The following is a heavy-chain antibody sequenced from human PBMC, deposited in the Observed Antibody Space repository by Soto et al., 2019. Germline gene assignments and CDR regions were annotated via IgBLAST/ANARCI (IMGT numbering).Heavy chain of an antibody. Sequence: GGSKRLSCAASGFPISSHSMSWVRQAPGKGLEWVSVISGSDDSTYYADSVKGRFTISRDNSKNTLYLQMNSLRAEDTAVYYCAKRSSSSTFDYWGQGTLVTVSS. J-gene: IGHJ4*02. D-gene: IGHD6-6*01. V-gene: IGHV3-23*01. CDR3: AKRSSSSTFDY. CDR1: GFPISSHS. CDR2: ISGSDDST.